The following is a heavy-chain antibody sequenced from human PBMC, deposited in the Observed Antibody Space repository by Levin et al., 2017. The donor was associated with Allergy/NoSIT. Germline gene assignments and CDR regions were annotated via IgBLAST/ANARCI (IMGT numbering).Heavy chain of an antibody. Sequence: GESLKISCAASGFTFSSYGMHWVRQAPGKGLEWVAVISYDGSNKYYADSVKGRFTISRDNSKNTLYLQMNSLRAEDTAVYYCAKDGSSGWNFDYWGQGTLVTVSS. J-gene: IGHJ4*02. CDR3: AKDGSSGWNFDY. CDR1: GFTFSSYG. CDR2: ISYDGSNK. D-gene: IGHD6-19*01. V-gene: IGHV3-30*18.